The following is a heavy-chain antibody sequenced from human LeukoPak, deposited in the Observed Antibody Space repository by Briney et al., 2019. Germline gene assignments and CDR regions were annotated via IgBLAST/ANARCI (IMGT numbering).Heavy chain of an antibody. V-gene: IGHV3-33*08. CDR1: GFTFSSYG. Sequence: GRSLRLSCAASGFTFSSYGMHWVRQAPGKGLEWVAVIWYDGSNKYYADSVKGRFAISRDNSKNTLYLQMNSLRAEDTAVYYCARDIGGYDFWSGVDYWGQGTLVTVSS. CDR3: ARDIGGYDFWSGVDY. CDR2: IWYDGSNK. J-gene: IGHJ4*02. D-gene: IGHD3-3*01.